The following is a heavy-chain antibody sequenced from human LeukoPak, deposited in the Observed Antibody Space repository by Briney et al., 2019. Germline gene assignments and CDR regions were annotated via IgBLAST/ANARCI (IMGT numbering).Heavy chain of an antibody. J-gene: IGHJ5*02. CDR3: ARGGVSYDYVWGSYRYLSWFDP. CDR1: GGSFSGYY. Sequence: SETLSLTCAVYGGSFSGYYWSWIRQPPGKGLEWIGEINHSGSTNYNPSLKSRVIISVDTSKNQFSLKLSSVTAADTAVYYCARGGVSYDYVWGSYRYLSWFDPWGQGTLVTVSS. V-gene: IGHV4-34*01. CDR2: INHSGST. D-gene: IGHD3-16*02.